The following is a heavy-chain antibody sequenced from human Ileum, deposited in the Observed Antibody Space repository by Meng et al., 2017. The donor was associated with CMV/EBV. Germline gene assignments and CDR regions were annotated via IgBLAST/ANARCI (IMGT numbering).Heavy chain of an antibody. CDR3: AREENTVNQFEY. CDR2: INAGGST. D-gene: IGHD4-17*01. V-gene: IGHV4-4*07. J-gene: IGHJ4*02. Sequence: QVHLQGSGPGLVKPSGTPSPTCAVSGGSISTYYWTWVRQPAGKGLEWIGRINAGGSTNDNPSLKSRVTMSVDTSKNQFSLKVTSVTAADTAVYYCAREENTVNQFEYWGQGTLVTVPS. CDR1: GGSISTYY.